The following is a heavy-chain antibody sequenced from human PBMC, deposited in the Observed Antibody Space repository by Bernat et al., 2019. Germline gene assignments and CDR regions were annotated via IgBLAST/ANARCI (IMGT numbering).Heavy chain of an antibody. CDR2: ISGSGGST. Sequence: EVQLLESGGGLVQPGGSLRLSCAASGFTFSSYAMSWVRQAPGKGLESASAISGSGGSTYYAGAVKGRFTISRDNSKNTLYLQMNSLRAEDTAVYYCAKGRSDRMEDAFDIWGRGTMVTVSS. CDR1: GFTFSSYA. CDR3: AKGRSDRMEDAFDI. D-gene: IGHD1-1*01. V-gene: IGHV3-23*01. J-gene: IGHJ3*02.